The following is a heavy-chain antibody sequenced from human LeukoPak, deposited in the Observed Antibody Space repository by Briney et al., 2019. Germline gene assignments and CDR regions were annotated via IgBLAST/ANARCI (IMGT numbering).Heavy chain of an antibody. Sequence: SETLSLTCAVYGGSFSGYYWSWIRQPPGKGLEWIGEINHSGSTNYNPSLKSRVTISVDTSKNQFSLKLSSVTAADTAVYYCARHGDYYGSGSRYWGQGALVTVSS. D-gene: IGHD3-10*01. CDR1: GGSFSGYY. V-gene: IGHV4-34*01. J-gene: IGHJ4*02. CDR2: INHSGST. CDR3: ARHGDYYGSGSRY.